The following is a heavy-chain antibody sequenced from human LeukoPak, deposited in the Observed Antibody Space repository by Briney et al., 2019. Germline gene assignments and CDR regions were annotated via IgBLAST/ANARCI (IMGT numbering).Heavy chain of an antibody. CDR2: ISGSGGST. CDR1: GFTFSSYA. V-gene: IGHV3-23*01. Sequence: GGSLRLSCAASGFTFSSYAMSWVRQAPGKGLEWVSAISGSGGSTYYADSVKGRFTISRDNAKNSLYLQMNSLRAEDTAVYYCARDQDYDDAFDIWGQGTMVTVSS. CDR3: ARDQDYDDAFDI. J-gene: IGHJ3*02. D-gene: IGHD4-17*01.